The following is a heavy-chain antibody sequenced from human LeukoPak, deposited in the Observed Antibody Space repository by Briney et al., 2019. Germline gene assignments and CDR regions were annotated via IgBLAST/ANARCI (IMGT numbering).Heavy chain of an antibody. V-gene: IGHV4-34*01. CDR2: INHSGST. Sequence: KPSETLSLTCAVYGGSFSGYFWSWIRQPPGKGLEWIGEINHSGSTNYNPSLKSRVTISVDTSKNQFSLKLSSVTAADTAVYSCARGLTTVTTFNWFDPWGQGNLVAVSS. D-gene: IGHD4-17*01. CDR1: GGSFSGYF. CDR3: ARGLTTVTTFNWFDP. J-gene: IGHJ5*02.